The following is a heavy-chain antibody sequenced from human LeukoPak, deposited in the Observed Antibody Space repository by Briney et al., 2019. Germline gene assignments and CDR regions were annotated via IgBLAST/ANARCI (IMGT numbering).Heavy chain of an antibody. Sequence: GGSLRLSCAASGFTFGSYWMSWVRQAPGKGLEWVANIKQDGSEKYYVDSVKGRFTISRDNAKNSLYLQMNSLRAEDTAMYYCARVQVQLWLNFDYWGQGTLVTVSS. J-gene: IGHJ4*02. V-gene: IGHV3-7*01. CDR1: GFTFGSYW. CDR2: IKQDGSEK. D-gene: IGHD5-18*01. CDR3: ARVQVQLWLNFDY.